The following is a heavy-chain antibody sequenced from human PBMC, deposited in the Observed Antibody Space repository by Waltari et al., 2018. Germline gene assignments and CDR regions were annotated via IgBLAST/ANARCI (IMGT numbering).Heavy chain of an antibody. V-gene: IGHV3-30-3*01. Sequence: QVQLVESGGGVVQPGRSLRLSCAASGFTFSSYAMHWVRQAPGKWLEWVAVISYDGSNKYYADSVKGRFTISRDNSKNTLYLQMNSLRAEDTAVYYCARDDGGNSEYWGQGTLVTVSS. CDR3: ARDDGGNSEY. J-gene: IGHJ4*02. CDR2: ISYDGSNK. CDR1: GFTFSSYA. D-gene: IGHD2-21*02.